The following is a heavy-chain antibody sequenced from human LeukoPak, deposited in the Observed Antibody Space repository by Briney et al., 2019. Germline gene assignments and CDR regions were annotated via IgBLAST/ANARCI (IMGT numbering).Heavy chain of an antibody. CDR1: GFTFSSYS. V-gene: IGHV3-21*01. CDR2: ISSSSSYI. Sequence: GGSLRLSRAASGFTFSSYSMNWVRQAPGKGLEWVSSISSSSSYIYYADSVKGRFTISRDNAKNSLYLQMNSLRAEDTAVYYCARGVYGNDAFDIWGQGTMVTVSS. D-gene: IGHD5/OR15-5a*01. J-gene: IGHJ3*02. CDR3: ARGVYGNDAFDI.